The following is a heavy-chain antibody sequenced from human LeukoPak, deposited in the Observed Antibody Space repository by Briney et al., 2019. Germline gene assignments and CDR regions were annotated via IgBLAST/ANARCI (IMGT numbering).Heavy chain of an antibody. CDR2: IRSKTYGGTT. CDR3: TRDRTGDRTDAFDI. Sequence: GGSLRLSCRASGFTFGDHAMSWFRQAPGKGLEWVGFIRSKTYGGTTEDAASVKGRFTISRDDSKSTAYLQMNSLKIEDTAVYYCTRDRTGDRTDAFDIWGQGTMVTVSS. J-gene: IGHJ3*02. V-gene: IGHV3-49*03. CDR1: GFTFGDHA. D-gene: IGHD7-27*01.